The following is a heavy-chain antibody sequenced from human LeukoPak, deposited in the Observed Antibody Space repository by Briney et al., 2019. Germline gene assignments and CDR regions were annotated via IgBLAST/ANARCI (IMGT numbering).Heavy chain of an antibody. J-gene: IGHJ4*02. CDR2: IGTSNSYI. V-gene: IGHV3-21*01. CDR3: ARRATTERGHSYGLDY. CDR1: GFTFSSYG. D-gene: IGHD5-18*01. Sequence: GGSLRLSCAASGFTFSSYGMHWVRQAPGKGLEWVSSIGTSNSYIYYADSVTGRFTISRDNAKNSLYLQMNSLRAEDTAVYYCARRATTERGHSYGLDYWGQGTLVTVSS.